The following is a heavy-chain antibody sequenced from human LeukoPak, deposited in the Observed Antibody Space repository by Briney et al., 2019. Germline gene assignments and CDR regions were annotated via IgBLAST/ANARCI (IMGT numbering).Heavy chain of an antibody. D-gene: IGHD3-10*01. CDR1: GFTFSSYG. Sequence: GGSLRLSCAASGFTFSSYGMHWVRQAPGKGLEWVAVISYDGSNKYYADSVKGRFTISRDNSKNTLHLQMNSLRAEDTAVYYCAKDGSPEYGSGSIYYYYGMDVWGKGTTVTVSS. J-gene: IGHJ6*04. CDR3: AKDGSPEYGSGSIYYYYGMDV. CDR2: ISYDGSNK. V-gene: IGHV3-30*18.